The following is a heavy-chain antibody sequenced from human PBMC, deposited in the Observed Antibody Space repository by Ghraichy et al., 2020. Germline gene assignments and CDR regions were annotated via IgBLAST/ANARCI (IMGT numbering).Heavy chain of an antibody. V-gene: IGHV3-11*01. Sequence: GGSLRLSCAASGFTFSDYYMSWIRQAPGKGLEWVSYISSSGSTKYYADSVKGRFTISRDNAKNLLYLQMNSLRAEDTAVYYCARVHDYGGNFFFDYSLQGTLITVPS. CDR3: ARVHDYGGNFFFDY. J-gene: IGHJ4*02. D-gene: IGHD4-23*01. CDR1: GFTFSDYY. CDR2: ISSSGSTK.